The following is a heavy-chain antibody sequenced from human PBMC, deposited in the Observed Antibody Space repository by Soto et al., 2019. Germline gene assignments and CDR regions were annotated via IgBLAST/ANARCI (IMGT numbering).Heavy chain of an antibody. J-gene: IGHJ5*02. D-gene: IGHD6-13*01. CDR3: AREYSSSWYGTWFDP. CDR1: GGSISSGGYS. V-gene: IGHV4-30-2*01. CDR2: IYHSGST. Sequence: SETLSLTCAVSGGSISSGGYSWSWIRQPPGKGLEWIGYIYHSGSTYYNPSLKSRVTISVDRSKNQFSLKLSSVTAADTAVYYCAREYSSSWYGTWFDPWGQGTLVTVST.